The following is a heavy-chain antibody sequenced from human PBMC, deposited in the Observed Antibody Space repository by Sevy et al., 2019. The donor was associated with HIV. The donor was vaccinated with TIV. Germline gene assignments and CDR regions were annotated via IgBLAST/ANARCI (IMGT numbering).Heavy chain of an antibody. Sequence: GGYLRLSCAASGFTFSSYWMSWVRQAPGKGLEWVANIKQDGSEKYYVDSVKGRFTISRDNAKNSLYLQMNSLRAEDPAVYYCAREVVGGVITDAFDIWGQGTMVTVSS. V-gene: IGHV3-7*01. J-gene: IGHJ3*02. CDR2: IKQDGSEK. D-gene: IGHD3-10*01. CDR3: AREVVGGVITDAFDI. CDR1: GFTFSSYW.